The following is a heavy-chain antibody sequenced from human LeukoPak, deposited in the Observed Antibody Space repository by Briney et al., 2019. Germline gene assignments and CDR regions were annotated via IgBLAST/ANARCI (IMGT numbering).Heavy chain of an antibody. CDR2: ITSSSTYI. V-gene: IGHV3-21*01. CDR1: GFTFSNYG. Sequence: GGSLRLSCAASGFTFSNYGTNWVRQAPGKGLEWVSSITSSSTYIYYADSVKGRFTISRDSAKNSLYLQMNSLRAEDTAVYYCARADSSGYYYWFDPWGQGTLVTVSS. D-gene: IGHD3-22*01. CDR3: ARADSSGYYYWFDP. J-gene: IGHJ5*02.